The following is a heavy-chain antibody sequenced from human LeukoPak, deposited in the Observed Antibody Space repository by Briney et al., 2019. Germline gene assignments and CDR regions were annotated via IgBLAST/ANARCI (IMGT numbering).Heavy chain of an antibody. J-gene: IGHJ4*01. CDR1: GGSISSYF. D-gene: IGHD3-10*01. Sequence: SETLTLTCTVSGGSISSYFWSWIRQPPGKGLEWIGYIYYSGSTNYNPSLKSRVTISVDTSKNQFSLKLSSVTAADTAVYYCARYYGSGNPRGFDYSGHGTLVTVSS. CDR2: IYYSGST. V-gene: IGHV4-59*08. CDR3: ARYYGSGNPRGFDY.